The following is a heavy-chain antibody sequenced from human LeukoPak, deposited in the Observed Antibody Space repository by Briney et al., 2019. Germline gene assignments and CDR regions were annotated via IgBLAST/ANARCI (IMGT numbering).Heavy chain of an antibody. D-gene: IGHD2-15*01. CDR3: ARDLRPGVVVVAAT. J-gene: IGHJ5*02. Sequence: GGSLRLSCAASGFTFSSYWMHWVRQAPGGGRVWVSRINSYGSSTSYADSVKVRFTISRDNAKNTLYLQMNSLRAEDTAVYYCARDLRPGVVVVAATWGQGILVTVSS. CDR2: INSYGSST. CDR1: GFTFSSYW. V-gene: IGHV3-74*01.